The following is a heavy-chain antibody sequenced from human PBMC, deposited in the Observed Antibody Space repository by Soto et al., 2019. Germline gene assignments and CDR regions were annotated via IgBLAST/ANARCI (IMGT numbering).Heavy chain of an antibody. Sequence: SETLSLTCTVSGGSISSSSYYWGWIRQPPXKGLEWIGSIYYSGSTYYNPSLKSRVTISVDTSKNQFSLKLSSVTAADTAVYYCARRYYYDSSGYYYGTYYFDYWGQGTLVTVSS. CDR2: IYYSGST. J-gene: IGHJ4*02. V-gene: IGHV4-39*01. CDR3: ARRYYYDSSGYYYGTYYFDY. CDR1: GGSISSSSYY. D-gene: IGHD3-22*01.